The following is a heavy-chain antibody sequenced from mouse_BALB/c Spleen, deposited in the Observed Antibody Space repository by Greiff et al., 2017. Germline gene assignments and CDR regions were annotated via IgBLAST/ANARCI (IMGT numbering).Heavy chain of an antibody. CDR1: GFTFSDYY. CDR2: ISDGGSYT. CDR3: ARDHGSRMDY. J-gene: IGHJ4*01. D-gene: IGHD1-1*01. V-gene: IGHV5-4*02. Sequence: EVKLMESGGGLVKPGGSLKLSCAASGFTFSDYYMYWVRQTPEKRLEWVATISDGGSYTYYPDSVKGRFTISRDNAKNNLYLQMSSLKSEDTAMYYCARDHGSRMDYWGQGTSVTVSS.